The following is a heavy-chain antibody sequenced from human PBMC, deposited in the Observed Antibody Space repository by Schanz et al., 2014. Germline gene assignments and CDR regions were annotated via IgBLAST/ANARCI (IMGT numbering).Heavy chain of an antibody. J-gene: IGHJ2*01. CDR2: ISGDHRNT. CDR1: TFTFSTHA. V-gene: IGHV3-23*04. Sequence: EVQLAESGGGLVQPGGSLRLSCAASTFTFSTHAMSWVRQAPGKGLEWVSSISGDHRNTFYADSVKGRFTISRDNSKNTLYLQMNSLRAEDTAIYYCAKDAPYPFDLWGRGTLITVSS. CDR3: AKDAPYPFDL.